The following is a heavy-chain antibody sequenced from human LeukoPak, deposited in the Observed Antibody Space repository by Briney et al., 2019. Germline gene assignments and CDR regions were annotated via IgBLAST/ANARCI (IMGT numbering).Heavy chain of an antibody. CDR3: ARDLGDYYDSSGYYYDY. J-gene: IGHJ4*02. Sequence: ASVKVSCKASGYTFTNYGISWVRQAPGQGLEWMGWISAYNGDTNYAQKLQGRVTMTTDTSTSTAYMELRSLRSDDTAVYYCARDLGDYYDSSGYYYDYWGQGTLVTVSS. CDR1: GYTFTNYG. CDR2: ISAYNGDT. V-gene: IGHV1-18*01. D-gene: IGHD3-22*01.